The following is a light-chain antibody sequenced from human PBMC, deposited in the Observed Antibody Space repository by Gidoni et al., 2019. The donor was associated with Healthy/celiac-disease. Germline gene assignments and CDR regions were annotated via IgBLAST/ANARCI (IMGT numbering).Light chain of an antibody. CDR2: LGS. Sequence: DIVMTQSPLSLPVTSGEPASISCRSSQRLLNSNGYNYLDWYLQKPGQSPQLLIYLGSNRASGVPDRFSGSGSGTDFTLKISRLEAEDVGVYYCMQALQTPLTFGPGTKVDIK. J-gene: IGKJ3*01. V-gene: IGKV2-28*01. CDR3: MQALQTPLT. CDR1: QRLLNSNGYNY.